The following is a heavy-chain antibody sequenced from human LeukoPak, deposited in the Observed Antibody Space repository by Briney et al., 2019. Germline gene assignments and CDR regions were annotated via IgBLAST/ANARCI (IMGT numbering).Heavy chain of an antibody. V-gene: IGHV1-18*01. CDR1: GYTFHNYG. CDR3: ARTSGVSAAGSPYYFDY. D-gene: IGHD6-13*01. CDR2: ISPYSGNT. Sequence: GASVKVSCKASGYTFHNYGISWVRQAPGQGLEWMGWISPYSGNTDYTERLQGRVTMTIDTSTTTAFMELRSLRSDDTAVYYCARTSGVSAAGSPYYFDYWGQGTLVTVSS. J-gene: IGHJ4*02.